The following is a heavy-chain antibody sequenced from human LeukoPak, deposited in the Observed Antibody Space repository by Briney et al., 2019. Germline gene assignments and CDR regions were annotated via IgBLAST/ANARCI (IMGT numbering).Heavy chain of an antibody. CDR2: ISYSGYT. J-gene: IGHJ4*02. D-gene: IGHD4-23*01. CDR1: GASMRSYY. V-gene: IGHV4-59*01. Sequence: SETLSLTCTVSGASMRSYYWSWIRQAPGKGLEWIGFISYSGYTSYSPSLKRRVGISVDTSKSQFSLRLSSMTTADTAIYYCARGRNDNGGMFFDSWAQGNLVTVSS. CDR3: ARGRNDNGGMFFDS.